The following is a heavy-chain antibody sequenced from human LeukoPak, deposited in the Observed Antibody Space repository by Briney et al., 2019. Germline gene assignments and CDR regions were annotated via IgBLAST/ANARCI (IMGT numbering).Heavy chain of an antibody. Sequence: HPGGSLRLSCAASGFTFSSYWMSWVRQAPGKGLEWVANIDQGGSTKYYVDSLKGRFTISRDNAKNSLYLQMNSLRAEDTAVYYCVRDKGGRSGAIYYDAFDVWGQGTMVTVSS. CDR1: GFTFSSYW. J-gene: IGHJ3*01. D-gene: IGHD1-26*01. V-gene: IGHV3-7*01. CDR3: VRDKGGRSGAIYYDAFDV. CDR2: IDQGGSTK.